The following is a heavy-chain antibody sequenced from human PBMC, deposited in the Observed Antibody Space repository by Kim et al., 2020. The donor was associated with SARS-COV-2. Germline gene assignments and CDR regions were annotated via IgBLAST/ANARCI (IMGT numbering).Heavy chain of an antibody. CDR1: GFSFGIYA. D-gene: IGHD6-13*01. J-gene: IGHJ5*02. Sequence: GGSLRLSCAASGFSFGIYAMSWVRQAPGKGLEWVSTIGGLDGGIFHADSVKGRFTISRDNSKNTLYLQMTNLKTEDTATDYCARRPGTAAAGTAHFDPWGQGTLVTVSS. V-gene: IGHV3-23*01. CDR3: ARRPGTAAAGTAHFDP. CDR2: IGGLDGGI.